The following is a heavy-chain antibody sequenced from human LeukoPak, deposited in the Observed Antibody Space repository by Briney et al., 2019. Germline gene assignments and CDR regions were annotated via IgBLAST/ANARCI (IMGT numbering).Heavy chain of an antibody. V-gene: IGHV4-39*01. CDR2: IYYSGST. CDR1: GGSISSSSYY. CDR3: ARQIRPPRATSNGEFDY. Sequence: SETLSLTCTVSGGSISSSSYYWGWIRQPPGKGLEWIGSIYYSGSTYYNPSLKSRVTISVDTSKNQFSLKLSSVTAADTAVYYCARQIRPPRATSNGEFDYWGQGTLVTVSS. D-gene: IGHD5-12*01. J-gene: IGHJ4*02.